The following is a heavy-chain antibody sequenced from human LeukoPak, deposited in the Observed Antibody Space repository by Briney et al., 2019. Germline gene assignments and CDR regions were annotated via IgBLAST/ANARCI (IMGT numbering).Heavy chain of an antibody. CDR3: AREDSSGCVGY. V-gene: IGHV1-2*02. CDR2: INPNSGGT. CDR1: GYTFTGYY. D-gene: IGHD6-19*01. J-gene: IGHJ4*02. Sequence: ASLRLSCTASGYTFTGYYMHWVRQAPGQGLEWMGWINPNSGGTNYAQTFQGRVTITRDTSISTAYLELSRLRSDDTAVYYCAREDSSGCVGYWGQGNLVTVSS.